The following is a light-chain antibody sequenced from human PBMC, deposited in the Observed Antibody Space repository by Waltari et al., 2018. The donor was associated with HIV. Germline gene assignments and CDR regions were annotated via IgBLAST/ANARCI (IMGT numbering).Light chain of an antibody. J-gene: IGKJ3*01. CDR3: MQSLQTPFT. CDR1: QSLLRTDGYNY. CDR2: LGS. V-gene: IGKV2-28*01. Sequence: IVLTQSPLSLPVTPGEPASFFCRSSQSLLRTDGYNYLSWYLQRPGQSPQLLIYLGSSRASGVPDRFSGSGSGTDFTLRVSRVEAEDVGFYFCMQSLQTPFTLGPGTEVDIK.